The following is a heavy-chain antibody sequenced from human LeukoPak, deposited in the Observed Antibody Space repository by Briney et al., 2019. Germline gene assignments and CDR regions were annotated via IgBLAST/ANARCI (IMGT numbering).Heavy chain of an antibody. D-gene: IGHD2-15*01. CDR1: GFTFSSYA. V-gene: IGHV3-30-3*01. J-gene: IGHJ5*02. CDR3: ARVRDIVVVVAASTLLFDP. CDR2: ISYDGSNK. Sequence: GGSLRLSCAASGFTFSSYAMSWVRQAPGKGLEWVAVISYDGSNKYYADSVKGRFTISRDNSKNTLYLQMNSLRAEDTAVYYCARVRDIVVVVAASTLLFDPWGQGTLVTVSS.